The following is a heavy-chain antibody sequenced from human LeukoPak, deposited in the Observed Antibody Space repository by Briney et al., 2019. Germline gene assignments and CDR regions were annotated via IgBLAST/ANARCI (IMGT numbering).Heavy chain of an antibody. CDR1: GYTFTSYG. J-gene: IGHJ6*03. Sequence: VKVSCKASGYTFTSYGISWVRQAPGQGLEWMGWISAYNGNTNYAQKLQGRVTMTTDTSTSTAYMELRSLRSDDTAVYYCARDRYSINYYYYMDVWGKGTTVTVSS. CDR2: ISAYNGNT. CDR3: ARDRYSINYYYYMDV. D-gene: IGHD6-13*01. V-gene: IGHV1-18*01.